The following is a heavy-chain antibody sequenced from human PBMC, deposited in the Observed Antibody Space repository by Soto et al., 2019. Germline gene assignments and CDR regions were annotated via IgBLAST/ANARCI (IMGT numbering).Heavy chain of an antibody. CDR1: GFTFSSYA. J-gene: IGHJ4*02. D-gene: IGHD6-19*01. V-gene: IGHV3-30-3*01. Sequence: QVQLVESGGGVVQPGRSLRLSCAASGFTFSSYAMHWVRQAPGKGLEWVAVISYDGSNKYYADSVKGRFTISRDNSKNTLYLQMNILRADYTAVYYCARQIAVAGPADYWGQGTLVTVSS. CDR2: ISYDGSNK. CDR3: ARQIAVAGPADY.